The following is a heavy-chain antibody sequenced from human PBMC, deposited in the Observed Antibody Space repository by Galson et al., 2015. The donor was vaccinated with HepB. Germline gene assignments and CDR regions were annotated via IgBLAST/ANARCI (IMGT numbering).Heavy chain of an antibody. CDR3: ARAPITMVRGVSGYAKSNYYYYGMDV. V-gene: IGHV5-10-1*01. CDR1: GYSFTSYW. J-gene: IGHJ6*02. Sequence: QSGAEVKKPGESLRISCKGSGYSFTSYWISWVRQMPGKGLEWMGRIDPSDSYTNYSPSFQGHVTISADKSISTAYLQWSSLKASDTAMYYCARAPITMVRGVSGYAKSNYYYYGMDVWGQGTTVTVSS. D-gene: IGHD3-10*01. CDR2: IDPSDSYT.